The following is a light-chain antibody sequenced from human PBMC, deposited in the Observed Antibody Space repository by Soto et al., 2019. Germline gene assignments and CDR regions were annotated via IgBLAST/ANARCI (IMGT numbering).Light chain of an antibody. Sequence: EIVLTQSPGTLSLSPGERATLSCRASQSVSSSYLAWYQQKPGQAPRLLIYGASSRATGIPDRFSGSGSGTDFTLTISRLEPEYFAVYYWQQYGSSPPLTFGGGTKVEIK. J-gene: IGKJ4*01. CDR3: QQYGSSPPLT. CDR1: QSVSSSY. V-gene: IGKV3-20*01. CDR2: GAS.